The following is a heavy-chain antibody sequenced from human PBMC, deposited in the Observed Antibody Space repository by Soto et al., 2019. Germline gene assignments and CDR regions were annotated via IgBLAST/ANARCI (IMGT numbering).Heavy chain of an antibody. J-gene: IGHJ5*02. Sequence: GGSLRLSCAASGFPFSSYALSWVRQPPGKGLEWVSSISGSGGSTYYADSVKGRFSISKDNSKNTLYLQMNGLRTEDTAVYYCAKDRASTGDRPRFDPWGQGTLVTVSS. CDR1: GFPFSSYA. V-gene: IGHV3-23*01. D-gene: IGHD4-4*01. CDR2: ISGSGGST. CDR3: AKDRASTGDRPRFDP.